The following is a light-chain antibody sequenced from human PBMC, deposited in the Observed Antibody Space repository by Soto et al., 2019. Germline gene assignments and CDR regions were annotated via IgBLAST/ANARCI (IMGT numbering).Light chain of an antibody. CDR3: QQYSNWPRT. J-gene: IGKJ1*01. Sequence: EIVMTQSPATLSVSPGERATLSCRASQSVSSFLAWYQHKPGQAPRLLIYGASTRATGVPVRFSGSGSGTEFTLTISSLQSEDFAVYSCQQYSNWPRTFGQGTKV. V-gene: IGKV3-15*01. CDR2: GAS. CDR1: QSVSSF.